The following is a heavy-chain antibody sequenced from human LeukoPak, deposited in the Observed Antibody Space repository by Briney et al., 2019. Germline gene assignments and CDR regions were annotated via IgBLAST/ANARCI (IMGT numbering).Heavy chain of an antibody. CDR3: ARDRAVTPDVSAFDI. D-gene: IGHD4-11*01. Sequence: ASVKVSCKASGGTFSSYAISWVRQAPGQGLEWMGIINPSGGSTSYAQKFQGRVTMTRHTSTSTVYMELSSLRSEDTAVYYCARDRAVTPDVSAFDIWGQGTMVTVSS. CDR2: INPSGGST. CDR1: GGTFSSYA. J-gene: IGHJ3*02. V-gene: IGHV1-46*01.